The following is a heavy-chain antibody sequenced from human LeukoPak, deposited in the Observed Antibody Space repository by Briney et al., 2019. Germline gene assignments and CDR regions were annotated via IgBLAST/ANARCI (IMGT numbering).Heavy chain of an antibody. CDR1: GGSFSGYY. Sequence: SETLSLTCAVYGGSFSGYYWSWIRQPPGKGLEWTGEINHSGSTNYNPSLKSRVTISVDTSKNQFSLKLSSVTAADTAVYYCARELVVVPAALTDYWGQGTLVTASS. J-gene: IGHJ4*02. CDR2: INHSGST. D-gene: IGHD2-2*01. V-gene: IGHV4-34*01. CDR3: ARELVVVPAALTDY.